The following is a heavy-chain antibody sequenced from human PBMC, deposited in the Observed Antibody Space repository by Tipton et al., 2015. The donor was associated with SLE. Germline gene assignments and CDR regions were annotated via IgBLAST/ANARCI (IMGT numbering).Heavy chain of an antibody. V-gene: IGHV3-30*18. CDR2: ISYDGSNK. Sequence: SLRLSCAASGFTFSSYGMHWVRQAPGKGLEWVAVISYDGSNKYYADSVKGRFTISRDNSKNTLYLQMNSLRAEDTAVYYCAQARYYDSSGYYFDYWGQGTLVTVSS. CDR1: GFTFSSYG. J-gene: IGHJ4*02. D-gene: IGHD3-22*01. CDR3: AQARYYDSSGYYFDY.